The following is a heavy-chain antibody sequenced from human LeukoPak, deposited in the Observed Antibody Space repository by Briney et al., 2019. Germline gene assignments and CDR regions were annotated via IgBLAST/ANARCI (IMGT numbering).Heavy chain of an antibody. J-gene: IGHJ4*02. CDR2: IIPILGIA. Sequence: GASVEVSCKASGGTFSSYAISWVRQAPGQGLEWMGRIIPILGIANYAQKFQGRVTITADKSTSTAYMELSSLRSEDTAVYYCARGIRGEPLSYWGQGTLVTVSS. V-gene: IGHV1-69*04. CDR3: ARGIRGEPLSY. D-gene: IGHD3-10*01. CDR1: GGTFSSYA.